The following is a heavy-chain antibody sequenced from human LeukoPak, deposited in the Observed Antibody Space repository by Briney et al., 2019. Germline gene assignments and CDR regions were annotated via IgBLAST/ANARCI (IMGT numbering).Heavy chain of an antibody. CDR2: INWNGGST. D-gene: IGHD3-10*01. J-gene: IGHJ3*02. CDR1: GFTFDDYG. V-gene: IGHV3-20*04. Sequence: GGSLRLSCAASGFTFDDYGMSWVRQAPGKGLEWVSGINWNGGSTGYADSVKGRFTISRDNAKNSLYLQMNSLRAEDTAVYYCARDLSSSITVVRGGDAFDIWGQGTMVTVSS. CDR3: ARDLSSSITVVRGGDAFDI.